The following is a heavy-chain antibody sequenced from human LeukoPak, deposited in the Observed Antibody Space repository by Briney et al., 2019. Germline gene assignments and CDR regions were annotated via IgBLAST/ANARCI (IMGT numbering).Heavy chain of an antibody. Sequence: GGSLRLSCSAPGFSLRSHAMHWVRQAPGKGLEYVSRISDNGGSTYYADSVKGRFTISRDNSKNTLYLQMSSLRAVDTAVYYCVKDNEAGGSPFDRWGQGTLVTVSS. CDR3: VKDNEAGGSPFDR. J-gene: IGHJ4*02. CDR1: GFSLRSHA. V-gene: IGHV3-64D*06. CDR2: ISDNGGST. D-gene: IGHD1-1*01.